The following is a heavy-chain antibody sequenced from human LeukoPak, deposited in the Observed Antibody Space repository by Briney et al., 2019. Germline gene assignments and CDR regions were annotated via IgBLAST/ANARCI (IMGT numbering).Heavy chain of an antibody. Sequence: GESLKISCKGSGYRFTDYWIGWVRQMPGKGLDWMGIIYPRDSDTRYSPSFQGQVTISADKSISTAYVQWSSLKASDTAMYYCARQENYYDRSGYGETHYYFDYWGQGTLVTVSS. V-gene: IGHV5-51*01. CDR1: GYRFTDYW. CDR2: IYPRDSDT. D-gene: IGHD3-22*01. CDR3: ARQENYYDRSGYGETHYYFDY. J-gene: IGHJ4*02.